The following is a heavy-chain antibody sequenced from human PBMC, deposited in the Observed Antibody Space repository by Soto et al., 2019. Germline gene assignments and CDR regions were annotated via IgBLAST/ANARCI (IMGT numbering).Heavy chain of an antibody. J-gene: IGHJ4*02. CDR2: MIPIFGTA. CDR1: GGTFSSYA. Sequence: QVQLVQSGAEVKKPGSSVKVSCKASGGTFSSYAISWVRQAPGQGLEWMGGMIPIFGTANYAQKFQGRVTSTADKSTSTAYMEPSSLRSEDTAVYYCATFGESYHYFDYWGQGTLVTVSS. V-gene: IGHV1-69*06. CDR3: ATFGESYHYFDY. D-gene: IGHD1-26*01.